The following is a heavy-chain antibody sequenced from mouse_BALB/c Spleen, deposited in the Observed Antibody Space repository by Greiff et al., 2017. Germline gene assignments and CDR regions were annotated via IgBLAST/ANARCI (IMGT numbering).Heavy chain of an antibody. D-gene: IGHD2-14*01. CDR2: IDPENGDT. V-gene: IGHV14-4*02. J-gene: IGHJ4*01. CDR3: TAYYRYDDGAGYAMDY. Sequence: EGQLQESGAELVRSGASVKLSCTASGFNIKDYYMHWVKQRPEQGLEWIGWIDPENGDTEYAPKFQGKATMTADTSSNTAYLQLSSLTSEDTAVYYCTAYYRYDDGAGYAMDYWGQGTSVTVSS. CDR1: GFNIKDYY.